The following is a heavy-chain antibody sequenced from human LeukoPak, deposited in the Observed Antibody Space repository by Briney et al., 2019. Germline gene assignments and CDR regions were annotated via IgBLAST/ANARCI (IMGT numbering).Heavy chain of an antibody. J-gene: IGHJ6*02. CDR3: ARGGGYNYASYFYGMDV. CDR2: IYSGGST. V-gene: IGHV3-66*02. CDR1: GFTVSSNY. D-gene: IGHD5-24*01. Sequence: PGGSLRLSCAASGFTVSSNYMSWVRQAPGKGLEWVSVIYSGGSTYYADSVKGRFTISRDNSKNTLYLQMNSLRAEDTAVYYCARGGGYNYASYFYGMDVWGQGTTVTVSS.